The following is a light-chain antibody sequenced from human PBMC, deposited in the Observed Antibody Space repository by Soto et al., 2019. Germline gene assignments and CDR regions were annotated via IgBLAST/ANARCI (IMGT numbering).Light chain of an antibody. CDR3: QQPTSFPLT. CDR2: AAS. J-gene: IGKJ4*01. Sequence: DIQMTQSPSFVSASVGDRVTITCRASQGISSWLAWYQHRPGRAPKLLIHAASNLESGVPSRFSDSGSGTDFTPTISSLQPEDFATYYCQQPTSFPLTCGGGTKVEIK. V-gene: IGKV1-12*01. CDR1: QGISSW.